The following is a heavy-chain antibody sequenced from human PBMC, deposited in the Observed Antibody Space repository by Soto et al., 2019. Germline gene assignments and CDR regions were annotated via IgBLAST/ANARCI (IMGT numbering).Heavy chain of an antibody. CDR2: ISGGGSST. Sequence: GSLSLSCAVSGFTFSTYAMSWVRQAPGKGPEWVSGISGGGSSTYYADSVKGRFTISRDNSKNTLYLQMNSLRAEDTALCYCARHSSGWYLMGDYWGQGTLVTVSS. J-gene: IGHJ4*02. V-gene: IGHV3-23*01. CDR1: GFTFSTYA. D-gene: IGHD6-19*01. CDR3: ARHSSGWYLMGDY.